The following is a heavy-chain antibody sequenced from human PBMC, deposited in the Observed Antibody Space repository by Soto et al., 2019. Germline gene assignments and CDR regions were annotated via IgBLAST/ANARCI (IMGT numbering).Heavy chain of an antibody. CDR2: IYPGDSDT. V-gene: IGHV5-51*01. Sequence: GESLKISCKGSGYSFTSYWIGWVRQMPGKGLEWMGIIYPGDSDTRYSPSFQGQVTISADKSISTAYLQWSSLKASDTAMYYCARQYCGGADPKDYYYGMDVWGQGTTVTVSS. CDR3: ARQYCGGADPKDYYYGMDV. D-gene: IGHD2-21*01. J-gene: IGHJ6*02. CDR1: GYSFTSYW.